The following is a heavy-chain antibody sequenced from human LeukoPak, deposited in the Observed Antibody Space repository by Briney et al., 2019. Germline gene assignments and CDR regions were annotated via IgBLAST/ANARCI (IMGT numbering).Heavy chain of an antibody. D-gene: IGHD6-13*01. CDR3: ARDFAYSSSWDY. J-gene: IGHJ4*02. CDR2: ISACNSNT. V-gene: IGHV1-18*01. Sequence: GASVKFSCKASGYTFTSYGISRVRQAPGQGLEWMGWISACNSNTNYAQKLQGRVTMTTDTSTSTAYMGLRSLRSDDTAVYYCARDFAYSSSWDYWGQGTLVTVSS. CDR1: GYTFTSYG.